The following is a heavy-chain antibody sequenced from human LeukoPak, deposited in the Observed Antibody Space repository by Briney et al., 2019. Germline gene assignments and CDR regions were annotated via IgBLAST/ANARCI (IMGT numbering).Heavy chain of an antibody. CDR3: AGYEVDYDFWSGYYTGYHYYYMDV. CDR2: TNSDWSST. CDR1: GFTFSSDW. V-gene: IGHV3-74*01. D-gene: IGHD3-3*01. J-gene: IGHJ6*03. Sequence: GGSLRRSCAASGFTFSSDWMHWLPPAPGKGLVWVSRTNSDWSSTSYADSVKGRFTICRDNAKNTLYLQMNSLRAEDTAVYYCAGYEVDYDFWSGYYTGYHYYYMDVWGKGTTVTVSS.